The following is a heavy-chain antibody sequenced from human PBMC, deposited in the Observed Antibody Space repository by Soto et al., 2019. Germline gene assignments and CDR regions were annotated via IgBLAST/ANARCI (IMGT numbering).Heavy chain of an antibody. J-gene: IGHJ6*02. V-gene: IGHV3-33*01. CDR2: IYYDGSNK. D-gene: IGHD2-2*01. Sequence: QVQLVESGGGVVQPGRSLRLSCAASGFTFSSYGIHWVRQAPGKGLEWVALIYYDGSNKYYADSVKGRFTVSRDNSKNTLYLQMSSLRADDTAVYYCLKYCSSTSCYSYYAMDVWGQGTTVTVSS. CDR3: LKYCSSTSCYSYYAMDV. CDR1: GFTFSSYG.